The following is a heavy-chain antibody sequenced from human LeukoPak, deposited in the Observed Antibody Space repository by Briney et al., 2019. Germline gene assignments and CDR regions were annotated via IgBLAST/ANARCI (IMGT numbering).Heavy chain of an antibody. J-gene: IGHJ6*03. CDR1: GGSISSYY. V-gene: IGHV4-59*01. CDR3: ARDTRVTIFGPYYMDV. Sequence: SETLSLTCIVSGGSISSYYWSCIRQPPGKGLEWIGYISYSGSANYNPSLKSRVTISVDTSKNQFSLKLSSVTAADTAVYYCARDTRVTIFGPYYMDVWGKGTTVTVSS. CDR2: ISYSGSA. D-gene: IGHD3-3*01.